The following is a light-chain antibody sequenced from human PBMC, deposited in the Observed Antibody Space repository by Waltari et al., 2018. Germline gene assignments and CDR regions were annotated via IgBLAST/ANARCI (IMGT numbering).Light chain of an antibody. Sequence: EIVLTQSPGTLSLSPGARATLSCRASQRVTSTYLAWYQQKPGQAPRLRIYGASNRASGIPDRFSGSGSGTDYTLTISRLEPEDFAVYYCQQYGTSPRTFGPGTKLEIK. CDR1: QRVTSTY. CDR3: QQYGTSPRT. CDR2: GAS. V-gene: IGKV3-20*01. J-gene: IGKJ1*01.